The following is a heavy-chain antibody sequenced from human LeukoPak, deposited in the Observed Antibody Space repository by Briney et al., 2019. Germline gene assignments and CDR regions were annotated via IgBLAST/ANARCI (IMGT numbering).Heavy chain of an antibody. V-gene: IGHV3-30*04. J-gene: IGHJ4*02. CDR1: GFTFSSYA. CDR2: ISYDGSNK. CDR3: ARVSIPGIAEDHPFDY. D-gene: IGHD6-13*01. Sequence: RAGGSLRLSCAASGFTFSSYAMHWVRQAPGKGLEWVAVISYDGSNKYYADSVKGRFTISRDNSKNTLYLQMNSLRAEDTAVYYCARVSIPGIAEDHPFDYWGQGTLVSVSS.